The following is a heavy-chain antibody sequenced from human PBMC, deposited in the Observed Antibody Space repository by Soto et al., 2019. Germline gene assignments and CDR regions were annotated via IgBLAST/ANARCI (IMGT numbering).Heavy chain of an antibody. V-gene: IGHV3-23*01. D-gene: IGHD2-15*01. Sequence: EVKLLQSGGGAGQPGGSLRLPCAAAGFTFRNYAMNWVRQAPGKGLEWVSSISSDGGSAYYADSVKGRFTISRDNSKNTLYLQMNSLRADDTAVYYCARGYCSAVGGYVDYYYGFDVWGQGTTVTVSS. CDR3: ARGYCSAVGGYVDYYYGFDV. CDR2: ISSDGGSA. J-gene: IGHJ6*02. CDR1: GFTFRNYA.